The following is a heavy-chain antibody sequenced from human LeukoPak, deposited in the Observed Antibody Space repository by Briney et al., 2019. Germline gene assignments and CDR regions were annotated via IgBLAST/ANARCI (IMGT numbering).Heavy chain of an antibody. J-gene: IGHJ3*02. CDR3: ARVGDINDAFDI. CDR2: IYYSGST. V-gene: IGHV4-59*01. Sequence: SETLSLTCTVSGGSISSYYWSWIRQPPGKGLEWIGYIYYSGSTNYNPSLKSRVTISVDTSKNQFSLKLSSVTAADTAVYYFARVGDINDAFDIWGQGTMVTVSS. CDR1: GGSISSYY. D-gene: IGHD3-16*02.